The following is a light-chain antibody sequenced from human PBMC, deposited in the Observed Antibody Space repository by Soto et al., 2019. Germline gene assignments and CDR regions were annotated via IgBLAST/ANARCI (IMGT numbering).Light chain of an antibody. CDR1: QSVLFNSNNTNY. Sequence: DFVLSQSPDSLAVSLGERATINCKSSQSVLFNSNNTNYLAWYQQKPGQPPKLLIYWSSTRESGVPDRLRGSGSGTDFTLTINDLQAEDVAVYYCQQYYDSPQTFGQGTKVEIK. J-gene: IGKJ1*01. V-gene: IGKV4-1*01. CDR3: QQYYDSPQT. CDR2: WSS.